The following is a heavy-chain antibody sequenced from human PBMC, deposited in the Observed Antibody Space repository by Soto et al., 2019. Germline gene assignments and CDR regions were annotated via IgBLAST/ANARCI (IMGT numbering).Heavy chain of an antibody. J-gene: IGHJ4*02. Sequence: SETLSLTCAVSGGSISSGDYSWSWIRQPPGKGLEWIGYIYLIGSTYYSPSLKSRVTISVDRSKNQFSLKLSSVTAADTAVYYCAAGGGLPRYYWGQGTLVTVSS. CDR2: IYLIGST. V-gene: IGHV4-30-2*01. CDR1: GGSISSGDYS. CDR3: AAGGGLPRYY. D-gene: IGHD5-12*01.